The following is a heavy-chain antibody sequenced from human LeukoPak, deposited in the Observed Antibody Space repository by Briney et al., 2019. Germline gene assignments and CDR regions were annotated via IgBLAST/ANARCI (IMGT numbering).Heavy chain of an antibody. CDR1: GYTLISYS. CDR2: ISAYNGHT. V-gene: IGHV1-18*01. Sequence: ASVKVSCKASGYTLISYSISWVRQAPGQGLEWMGWISAYNGHTNYAQKLQGRVTMTTDTSTGTAYMELRSLRPDDTAMYYCARGDCSSDTCYLPEYFQHWGQGTLVTVSS. D-gene: IGHD2-15*01. J-gene: IGHJ1*01. CDR3: ARGDCSSDTCYLPEYFQH.